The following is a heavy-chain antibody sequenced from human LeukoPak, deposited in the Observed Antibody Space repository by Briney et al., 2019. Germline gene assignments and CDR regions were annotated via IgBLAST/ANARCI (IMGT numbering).Heavy chain of an antibody. CDR1: GGSVSSGSYY. CDR2: IYYSGST. V-gene: IGHV4-61*01. Sequence: PSETLSLTCTVSGGSVSSGSYYWSWIRQPPGKGLEWIAYIYYSGSTNYNPSLKSRVTISVDTSKNQFSLKLSSVTAADTAVYYCARVALVDLWFGELLQTDDAFDIWGQGTMVTVSS. D-gene: IGHD3-10*01. J-gene: IGHJ3*02. CDR3: ARVALVDLWFGELLQTDDAFDI.